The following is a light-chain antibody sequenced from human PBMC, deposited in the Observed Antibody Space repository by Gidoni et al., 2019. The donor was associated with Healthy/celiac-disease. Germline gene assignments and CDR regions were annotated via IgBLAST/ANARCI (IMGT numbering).Light chain of an antibody. CDR2: GAS. CDR1: QSVSSN. V-gene: IGKV3-15*01. Sequence: EIVMTQSPATLSVSPGERATLSCRASQSVSSNLAWYQQKPGQAPRLLIYGASTRATGIPARFSGSGSGKEFTLTISSLQSEDFAVYCCQQYNNWPRFGQGTKLEIK. J-gene: IGKJ2*01. CDR3: QQYNNWPR.